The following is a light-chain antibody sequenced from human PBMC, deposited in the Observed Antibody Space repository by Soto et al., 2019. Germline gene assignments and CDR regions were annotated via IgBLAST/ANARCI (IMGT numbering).Light chain of an antibody. J-gene: IGKJ2*01. V-gene: IGKV1-39*01. CDR2: STS. CDR3: QQTYTTPFT. Sequence: DIQMTQSPSSLSASVGARVIIPCRASQTIAGHLNWYQQKAGKAPKLLIYSTSTLQLGVPSRFSGSGSGTDFTLTINSLQPEDYATYFCQQTYTTPFTFGQGTKLEIK. CDR1: QTIAGH.